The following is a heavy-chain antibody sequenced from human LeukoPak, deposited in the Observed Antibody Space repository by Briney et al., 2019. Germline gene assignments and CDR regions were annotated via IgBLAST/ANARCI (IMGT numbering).Heavy chain of an antibody. CDR3: ARDRHSGSYYGYFDY. D-gene: IGHD1-26*01. V-gene: IGHV3-30*04. Sequence: GGSLRLSCAASGFTFSSYAMHWVRQAPGKGLEWVAVISYDGSNKYYADAVKGRFTISRDSSKNTLYLQMNSLRAEDTAVYYCARDRHSGSYYGYFDYWGQGTLVTVSS. CDR2: ISYDGSNK. CDR1: GFTFSSYA. J-gene: IGHJ4*02.